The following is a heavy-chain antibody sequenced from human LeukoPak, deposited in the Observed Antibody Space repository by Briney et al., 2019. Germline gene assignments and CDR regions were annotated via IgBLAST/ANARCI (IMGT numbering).Heavy chain of an antibody. Sequence: GGSLRLSCAASGFTFSNYWMHWVRQAPGKGLVWVSAISGSGGSTYYADSVKGRFTISRDNSKNTLYLQMNSLRAEDTAVYYCAKPLGEARWLVGDAFDIWGQGTMLTVSS. CDR2: ISGSGGST. D-gene: IGHD6-19*01. V-gene: IGHV3-23*01. CDR1: GFTFSNYW. CDR3: AKPLGEARWLVGDAFDI. J-gene: IGHJ3*02.